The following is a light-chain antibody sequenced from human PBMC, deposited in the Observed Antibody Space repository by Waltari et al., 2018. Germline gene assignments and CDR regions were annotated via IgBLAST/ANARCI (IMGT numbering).Light chain of an antibody. CDR3: QKYGTLPAT. V-gene: IGKV3-20*01. CDR2: DAS. Sequence: IVLTQSPGTLSLSPVERSTISCRASQSVSRTVAWYQQKPAQAPRLLIYDASTRATGIPDRFSGSGSGTDFSLTISRVEPEDFAVYYCQKYGTLPATFGQGTKVEIK. J-gene: IGKJ1*01. CDR1: QSVSRT.